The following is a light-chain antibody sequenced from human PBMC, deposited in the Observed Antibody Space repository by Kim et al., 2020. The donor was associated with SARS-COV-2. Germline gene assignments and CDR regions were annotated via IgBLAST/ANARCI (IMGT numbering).Light chain of an antibody. V-gene: IGKV3-20*01. CDR3: QQYDSSPRT. Sequence: SPGERATLSCRASQSVSSTNLAWYQQRSGQAPRLLIYGAPTRATGIPDRFSGSGSGTDFTLTISRLEPEDFAVYYCQQYDSSPRTFGQGTKVDIK. J-gene: IGKJ1*01. CDR1: QSVSSTN. CDR2: GAP.